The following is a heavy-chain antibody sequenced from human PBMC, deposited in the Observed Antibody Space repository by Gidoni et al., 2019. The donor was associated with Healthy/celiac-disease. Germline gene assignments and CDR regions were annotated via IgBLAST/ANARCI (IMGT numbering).Heavy chain of an antibody. Sequence: QVQLVESGGGVVQPGRSLSLSCAASGFTFRSYSMHWVRQAPGKGLEWVAVISYDGSNKYYADSVKGRFTISRDNSKNTLYLQMNSLRAEDTAVYYCARDKGGYSYGLYYYYYYGMDVWGQGTTVTVSS. D-gene: IGHD5-18*01. V-gene: IGHV3-30-3*01. CDR3: ARDKGGYSYGLYYYYYYGMDV. CDR2: ISYDGSNK. J-gene: IGHJ6*02. CDR1: GFTFRSYS.